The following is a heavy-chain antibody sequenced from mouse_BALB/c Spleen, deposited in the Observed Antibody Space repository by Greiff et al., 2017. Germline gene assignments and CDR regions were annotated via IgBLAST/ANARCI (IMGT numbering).Heavy chain of an antibody. J-gene: IGHJ2*01. Sequence: EVQLQQSGTVLARPGASVKMSCKASGYSFTSYWMHWVKQRPGQGLEWIGAIYPGNSDTSYNQKFKGKAKLTAVTSASTAYMELSSLTNEDSAVYYCTRKGITVVEYFDYWGQGTTLTVSS. D-gene: IGHD1-1*01. CDR1: GYSFTSYW. CDR3: TRKGITVVEYFDY. V-gene: IGHV1-5*01. CDR2: IYPGNSDT.